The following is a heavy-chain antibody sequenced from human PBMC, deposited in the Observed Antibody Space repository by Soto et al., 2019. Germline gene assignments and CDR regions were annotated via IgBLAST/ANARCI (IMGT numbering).Heavy chain of an antibody. CDR1: GGSISSGGYY. J-gene: IGHJ4*02. Sequence: SETLSLTCTVSGGSISSGGYYWSWIRQHPGKGLERIGYIYYSESTHYNPSLKSRVTISVDTSKNQLSLKLSFVTAGDRALYYCARAWGGYFDYWGRGTLVTVSS. D-gene: IGHD3-16*01. CDR2: IYYSEST. V-gene: IGHV4-31*03. CDR3: ARAWGGYFDY.